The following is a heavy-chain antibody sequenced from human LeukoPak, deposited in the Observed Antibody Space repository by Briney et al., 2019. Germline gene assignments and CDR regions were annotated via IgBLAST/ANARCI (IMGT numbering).Heavy chain of an antibody. J-gene: IGHJ4*02. V-gene: IGHV4-39*07. CDR1: GGSISSSSYS. CDR2: IYYSGST. CDR3: ARDGRPLEVAGYEYYFDY. D-gene: IGHD5-12*01. Sequence: SETLSLTCTVSGGSISSSSYSWGWIRQPPGKGLEWIGSIYYSGSTYYNPSLKSRVTISVDTSKNQFSLKLSSVTAADTAVYYCARDGRPLEVAGYEYYFDYWGQGTLVTVSS.